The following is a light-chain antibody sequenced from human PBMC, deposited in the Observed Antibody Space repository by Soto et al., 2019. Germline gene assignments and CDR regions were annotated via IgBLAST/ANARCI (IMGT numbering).Light chain of an antibody. CDR3: SSCTISSTSPMV. CDR2: DVS. J-gene: IGLJ2*01. Sequence: QSALTQPASVSGSPGQSITISCTGTSSDVGGYNYVSWYQQHPGKAPKLMIYDVSNRPSGVSNRFSGSKSGNTASLTISGLQAEDEADYYCSSCTISSTSPMVFGGGTKLTV. V-gene: IGLV2-14*01. CDR1: SSDVGGYNY.